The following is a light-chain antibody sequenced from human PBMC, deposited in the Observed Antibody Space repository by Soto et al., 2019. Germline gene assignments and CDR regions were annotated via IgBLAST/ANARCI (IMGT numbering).Light chain of an antibody. CDR2: DTS. Sequence: EIVLTQSPATLSLSPGEGAALSCRASQSVAGYLAWYQHKPGQAPRLLIYDTSNRATGIPARFSGSGSGTDFTLTISSLEPEDSAVYYCQQRIDWPWTFGQGTKVEVK. CDR3: QQRIDWPWT. J-gene: IGKJ1*01. CDR1: QSVAGY. V-gene: IGKV3-11*01.